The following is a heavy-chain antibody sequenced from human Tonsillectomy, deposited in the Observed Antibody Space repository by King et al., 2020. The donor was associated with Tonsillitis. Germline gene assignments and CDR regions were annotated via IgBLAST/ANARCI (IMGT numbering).Heavy chain of an antibody. CDR1: GFTFSSYA. V-gene: IGHV3-23*04. J-gene: IGHJ6*02. CDR3: TKYGDYFPTGGMDV. CDR2: IGGNGGRT. Sequence: VQLVESGGGLVQPGGSLRLSCAASGFTFSSYAMTWVRQAPGKGLEWVSGIGGNGGRTYYPDSEKGRFIISRDNSKNTLYLQMNSLRAEDTAVYYCTKYGDYFPTGGMDVWGPGTTVTVSS. D-gene: IGHD4-17*01.